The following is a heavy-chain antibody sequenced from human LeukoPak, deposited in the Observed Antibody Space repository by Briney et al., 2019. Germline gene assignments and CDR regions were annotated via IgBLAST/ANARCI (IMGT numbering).Heavy chain of an antibody. Sequence: SETLSLTCTVSGGSISSSSYYWGWIRQPPGKGLEWIGSIYYSGSTYYNPSLKSRVTISVDTSKNQFSLKLSSVTAADTAVYYCARRQWSYYDFWSGYSNGAFDIWGQGTMVTVSS. CDR1: GGSISSSSYY. J-gene: IGHJ3*02. CDR2: IYYSGST. V-gene: IGHV4-39*01. D-gene: IGHD3-3*01. CDR3: ARRQWSYYDFWSGYSNGAFDI.